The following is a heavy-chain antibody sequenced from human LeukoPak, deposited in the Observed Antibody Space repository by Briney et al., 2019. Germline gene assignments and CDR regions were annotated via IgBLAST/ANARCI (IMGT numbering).Heavy chain of an antibody. CDR3: AREGLDYVWGSYRSFYH. D-gene: IGHD3-16*02. Sequence: PGGSLRLSCAASGFTFSSYSMNWVRRAPGKGLEWVSSISSSSSYIYYADSVKGRFTISRDNAKNSLYLQMNSLRAEDTAVYYCAREGLDYVWGSYRSFYHWGQGTLVTVSS. CDR2: ISSSSSYI. J-gene: IGHJ4*02. CDR1: GFTFSSYS. V-gene: IGHV3-21*01.